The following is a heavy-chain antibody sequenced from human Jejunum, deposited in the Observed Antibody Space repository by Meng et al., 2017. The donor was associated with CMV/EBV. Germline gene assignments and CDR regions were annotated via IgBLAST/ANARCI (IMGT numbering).Heavy chain of an antibody. J-gene: IGHJ5*02. V-gene: IGHV1-18*01. D-gene: IGHD3-16*01. CDR2: ISPYNGNT. CDR1: YYTFYTHS. CDR3: ARKLRGGGWFDP. Sequence: HVHRVPAGAKVKKPVASVTAACKDSYYTFYTHSISCVRQAPGQGLEWMGWISPYNGNTKYAQNLQGRVTLTTDISTSTAYMELRSLRSDDTAVYYCARKLRGGGWFDPWGQGTLVTVSS.